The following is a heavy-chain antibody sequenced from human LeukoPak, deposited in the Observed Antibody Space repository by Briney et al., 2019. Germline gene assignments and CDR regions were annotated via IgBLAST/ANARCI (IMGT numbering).Heavy chain of an antibody. V-gene: IGHV3-48*01. CDR1: GFTFSSYS. CDR3: ARATLEWLLVGSCDY. D-gene: IGHD3-3*01. CDR2: ISSSSSTI. J-gene: IGHJ4*02. Sequence: RAGGSLRLSCAASGFTFSSYSMNWVRQAPGKGLEWVSYISSSSSTIYYADSVKGRFTISRDNAKNSLYLQMNSLRAEDTAVYYCARATLEWLLVGSCDYWGQGTLVTVSS.